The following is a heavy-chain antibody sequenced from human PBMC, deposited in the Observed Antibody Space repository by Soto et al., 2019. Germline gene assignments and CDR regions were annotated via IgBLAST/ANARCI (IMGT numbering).Heavy chain of an antibody. CDR1: GFPFSSYA. CDR3: AKGGYYSLFDI. J-gene: IGHJ3*02. Sequence: EMQLLESGGGLVQPGGSLRLSCVASGFPFSSYAMSWVRQTPGKGLEWVSGISGSGGRTYYAGSVKGRFTISRDNYNNSLSLQMHILRGEDTAVYFCAKGGYYSLFDIWGQGTMVTVSA. V-gene: IGHV3-23*01. CDR2: ISGSGGRT. D-gene: IGHD3-16*01.